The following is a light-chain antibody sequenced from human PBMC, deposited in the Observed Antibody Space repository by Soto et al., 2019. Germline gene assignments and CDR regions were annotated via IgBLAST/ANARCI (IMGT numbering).Light chain of an antibody. Sequence: EIVMTQSPATLSVSPGQGATLSCRASQSVYSNLAWYQQKPGQAPRLLISGASTRAADVPARFSGSGSGTEFTLTITSLQSEDFAVYYCQHYNSWPLTFGGGTNVKIK. V-gene: IGKV3-15*01. CDR2: GAS. CDR3: QHYNSWPLT. CDR1: QSVYSN. J-gene: IGKJ4*01.